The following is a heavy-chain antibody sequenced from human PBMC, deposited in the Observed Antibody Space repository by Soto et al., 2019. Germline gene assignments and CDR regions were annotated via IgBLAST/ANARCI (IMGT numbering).Heavy chain of an antibody. J-gene: IGHJ6*03. CDR3: AKWVEGYMDV. CDR1: GFTFSSSA. V-gene: IGHV3-30*18. Sequence: GGSLRLSCVASGFTFSSSAMSWVRRVPGKGLEWVAVISYDGSNKYYADSVKGRFTISRDNSKNTLYLQMNSLRAEDTAVYYCAKWVEGYMDVWGKGTTVTVSS. CDR2: ISYDGSNK. D-gene: IGHD1-1*01.